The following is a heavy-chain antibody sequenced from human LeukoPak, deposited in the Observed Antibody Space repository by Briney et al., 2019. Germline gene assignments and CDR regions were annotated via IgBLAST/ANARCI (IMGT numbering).Heavy chain of an antibody. CDR3: ARQRIAVAVMDY. Sequence: ASVKVSCKAPGGTFRSYAISWLRQAPGQGLEWMGGIIPIFGTANYAQKFQGRVTITADKSTSTAYMELSSLRSEDTAVYYCARQRIAVAVMDYWGQGTLVTVSS. J-gene: IGHJ4*02. D-gene: IGHD6-19*01. CDR1: GGTFRSYA. V-gene: IGHV1-69*06. CDR2: IIPIFGTA.